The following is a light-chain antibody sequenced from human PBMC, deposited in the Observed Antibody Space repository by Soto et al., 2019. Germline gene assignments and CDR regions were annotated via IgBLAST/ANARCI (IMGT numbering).Light chain of an antibody. V-gene: IGKV3D-15*01. Sequence: EIVMTQSPATLSVSPGERATPSCRASQSVNSNYLAWYQQKPGQAPRLLIYGISNRATGISDRFSGSGSGTEYTLTISNLQAEDFAVYYCQQFNNWPHTFGQGTRLEIK. CDR3: QQFNNWPHT. CDR2: GIS. CDR1: QSVNSN. J-gene: IGKJ5*01.